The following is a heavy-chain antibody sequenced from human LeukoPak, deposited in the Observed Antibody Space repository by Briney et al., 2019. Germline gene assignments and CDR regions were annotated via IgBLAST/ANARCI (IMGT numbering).Heavy chain of an antibody. Sequence: SETLSLTCTVSGGSISSGGYYWSWIRQHPGKGLEWIGYIYYSGSTYYNPSLKSRVTISVDTSKNQFSLKLSSVTAADTAVYYCARGVAYRYYYGSGSSPDFDYWGQGTLVTISS. CDR3: ARGVAYRYYYGSGSSPDFDY. CDR2: IYYSGST. CDR1: GGSISSGGYY. V-gene: IGHV4-31*03. J-gene: IGHJ4*02. D-gene: IGHD3-10*01.